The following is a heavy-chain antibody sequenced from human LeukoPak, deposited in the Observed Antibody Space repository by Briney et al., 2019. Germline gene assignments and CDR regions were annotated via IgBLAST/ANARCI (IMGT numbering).Heavy chain of an antibody. CDR3: ARHQRYYMDV. V-gene: IGHV4-38-2*01. CDR2: IYHSGST. Sequence: SETLSLTCAVSGCSISSGYYWGWIRQPPGKGLEWIGSIYHSGSTYYNPSLKSRVTISVDTSKNQFSLKLSSVTAADTAVYYCARHQRYYMDVWGKGTTVTVSS. CDR1: GCSISSGYY. D-gene: IGHD6-25*01. J-gene: IGHJ6*03.